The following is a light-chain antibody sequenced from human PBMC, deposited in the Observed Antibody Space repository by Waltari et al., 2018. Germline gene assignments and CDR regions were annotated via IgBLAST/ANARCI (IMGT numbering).Light chain of an antibody. Sequence: EIVMTQSPATLSVSPGDRATLSCRASQSVNSNLAWYQQQPGQAPRLLIYGASTRATGIPARFTGSGSGTEFTLTISSLQSEDFAVYYCQQYNTWPPMYTFGQGTKLEIK. V-gene: IGKV3-15*01. J-gene: IGKJ2*01. CDR3: QQYNTWPPMYT. CDR2: GAS. CDR1: QSVNSN.